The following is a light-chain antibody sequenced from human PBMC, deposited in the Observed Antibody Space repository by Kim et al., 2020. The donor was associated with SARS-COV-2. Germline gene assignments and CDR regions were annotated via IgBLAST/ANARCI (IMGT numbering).Light chain of an antibody. CDR2: QTS. CDR3: QQYNSSSYT. V-gene: IGKV1-5*03. CDR1: LTVTGS. Sequence: SSSVGDRVTITCRASLTVTGSLAWYQQKPGKAPNLLIYQTSTLESGVPSRFSGSGSGTEFTLTISSLQPYDSATYHCQQYNSSSYTFGQVTKLEI. J-gene: IGKJ2*01.